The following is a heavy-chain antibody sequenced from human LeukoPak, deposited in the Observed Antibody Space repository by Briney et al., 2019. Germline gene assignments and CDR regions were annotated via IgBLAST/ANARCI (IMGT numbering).Heavy chain of an antibody. J-gene: IGHJ4*02. Sequence: GGSPRLSCAASGFTFSSYAMSWVRQAPGKGLEWVSAISGSGGSTYYADSVKGRFTISRDNSKNTLYLQMNSLRAEDTAVYYCAKLPLELLFFDYWGQGTLVTVSS. D-gene: IGHD1-7*01. V-gene: IGHV3-23*01. CDR3: AKLPLELLFFDY. CDR2: ISGSGGST. CDR1: GFTFSSYA.